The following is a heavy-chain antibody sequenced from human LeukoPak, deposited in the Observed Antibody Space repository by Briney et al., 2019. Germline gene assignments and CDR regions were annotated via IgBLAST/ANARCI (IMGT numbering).Heavy chain of an antibody. V-gene: IGHV4-61*05. CDR3: ARLVGALDY. CDR2: IYTSGST. J-gene: IGHJ4*02. D-gene: IGHD1-26*01. Sequence: SETLSLTCTVSGGSISSSSYYWGWIRQPPGKGLEWIGRIYTSGSTNYNPSLKSRVTMSVDTSKNQFSLKLSSVTAADTAVYYCARLVGALDYWGQGTLVTVSS. CDR1: GGSISSSSYY.